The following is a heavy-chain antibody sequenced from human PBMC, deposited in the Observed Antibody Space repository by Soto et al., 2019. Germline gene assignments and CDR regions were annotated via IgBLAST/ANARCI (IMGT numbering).Heavy chain of an antibody. CDR3: AIDLCWSTH. CDR2: ISGGGSGA. CDR1: GFTFSDHA. Sequence: EVHMLDSGGGLVQPGGSLRLACTASGFTFSDHAMTWVRQAPGKGLEWLSGISGGGSGAYYADSVKGRFTVSRANSNNTLFLQMYSLSVEDTAVYYCAIDLCWSTHGGQGTLVTV. J-gene: IGHJ4*02. V-gene: IGHV3-23*01. D-gene: IGHD2-15*01.